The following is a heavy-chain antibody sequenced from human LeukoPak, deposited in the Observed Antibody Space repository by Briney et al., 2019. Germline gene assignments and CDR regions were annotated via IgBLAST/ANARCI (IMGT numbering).Heavy chain of an antibody. V-gene: IGHV1-2*06. J-gene: IGHJ4*02. CDR3: ARGAKYVPLDY. D-gene: IGHD2-8*01. Sequence: ASVKVSCKASGYTFTGYYMHWVRQAPGQGLEWMGRINPNSGGTNYAQKFQGRVTTTRDTSISTAYMELSRLRSDDTAVYYWARGAKYVPLDYWGQGTLVTVSS. CDR1: GYTFTGYY. CDR2: INPNSGGT.